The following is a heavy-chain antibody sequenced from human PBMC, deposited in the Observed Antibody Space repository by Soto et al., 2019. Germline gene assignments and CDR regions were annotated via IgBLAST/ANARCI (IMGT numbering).Heavy chain of an antibody. J-gene: IGHJ6*02. CDR1: GDSVSSNSAA. Sequence: SQTLSLTCAISGDSVSSNSAAWNWIRQSPSRGLEWLGRTYYRSKWYNDCAVSVKSRITINPDTSKNQFSLQLNSVTPEDTAVYYCASEYSSSPPYYYYGMDVWGQGTTVTVSS. CDR2: TYYRSKWYN. CDR3: ASEYSSSPPYYYYGMDV. V-gene: IGHV6-1*01. D-gene: IGHD6-6*01.